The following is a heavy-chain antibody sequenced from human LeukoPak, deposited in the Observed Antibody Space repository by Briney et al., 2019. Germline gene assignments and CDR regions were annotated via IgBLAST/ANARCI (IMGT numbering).Heavy chain of an antibody. CDR1: GGSISSGGYY. J-gene: IGHJ6*02. Sequence: SETLSLTCTVSGGSISSGGYYWSWIRQHPGKGLEWIGYIYYSGSTYYNPSLKSRVTISVDTSKNQFSLKLSSVTAADTAAYYCARDGGEAHGAMPLYVWGQGTTVTVSS. CDR2: IYYSGST. CDR3: ARDGGEAHGAMPLYV. V-gene: IGHV4-31*03. D-gene: IGHD2-2*01.